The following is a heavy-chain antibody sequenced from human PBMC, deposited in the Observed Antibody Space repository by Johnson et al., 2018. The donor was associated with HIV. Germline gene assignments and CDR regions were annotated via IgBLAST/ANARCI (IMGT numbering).Heavy chain of an antibody. Sequence: VQLVESGGGLVQPGGSLRLSCAASGFTFSSYDMHWVRQATGKGLEWVSAIGTAGDTYYPGSVKGRCTISRDNAKNSLFLQMNSLRAEDTAVYYCARDRWGSSMRSDAFDIWGQGTMVTVSS. CDR3: ARDRWGSSMRSDAFDI. V-gene: IGHV3-13*01. J-gene: IGHJ3*02. D-gene: IGHD3-16*01. CDR2: IGTAGDT. CDR1: GFTFSSYD.